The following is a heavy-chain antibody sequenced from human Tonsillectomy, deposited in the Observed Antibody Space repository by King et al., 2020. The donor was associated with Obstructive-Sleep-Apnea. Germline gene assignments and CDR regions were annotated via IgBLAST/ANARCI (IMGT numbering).Heavy chain of an antibody. CDR3: ARVRLSKDTAMVNYGMDV. D-gene: IGHD5-18*01. CDR2: IIPIFGTA. Sequence: QLVQSGAEVKKPGSSVKVSCKASGGTFSSYAISWVRQAPGQGLEWMGGIIPIFGTANYAQKFQGRVTITADESTSTAYMELSSLRSEDTAVYYCARVRLSKDTAMVNYGMDVWGQGTTVTVSS. V-gene: IGHV1-69*12. CDR1: GGTFSSYA. J-gene: IGHJ6*02.